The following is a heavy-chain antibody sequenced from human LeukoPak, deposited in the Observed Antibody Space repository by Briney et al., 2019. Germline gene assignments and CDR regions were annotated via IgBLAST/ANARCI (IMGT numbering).Heavy chain of an antibody. J-gene: IGHJ2*01. CDR2: FYYSGST. D-gene: IGHD3-16*01. CDR3: AMNLVPHDWYFDL. V-gene: IGHV4-59*01. Sequence: PSETLSLTCTVAGHSISSYYGSWVRQPPGKGRDWVGNFYYSGSTNFNPSLKSRVTISVDTSKTQFSLKLSSVTAADTAVYYCAMNLVPHDWYFDLWGRGTLVTVSS. CDR1: GHSISSYY.